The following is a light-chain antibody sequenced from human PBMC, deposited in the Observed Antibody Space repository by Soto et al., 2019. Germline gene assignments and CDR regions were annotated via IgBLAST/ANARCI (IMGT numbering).Light chain of an antibody. CDR3: ETWDNSLSGYV. CDR1: SSNIGPNY. J-gene: IGLJ1*01. CDR2: DNN. V-gene: IGLV1-51*01. Sequence: QSVLTQPPSVSAAPGQKVTISCSGSSSNIGPNYVSWYQQIPGTAPKLLIYDNNKRPSGIPDRFSGSKSGTSATLGITGLQTGDEADYYCETWDNSLSGYVFGTGTKLTVL.